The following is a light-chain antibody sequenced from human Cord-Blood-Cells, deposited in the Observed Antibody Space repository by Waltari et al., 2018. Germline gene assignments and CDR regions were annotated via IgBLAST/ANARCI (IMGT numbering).Light chain of an antibody. V-gene: IGKV4-1*01. CDR3: QQYYSTPFT. J-gene: IGKJ3*01. Sequence: DIVMTQSQDSPAVSLGERAPINCKSSQSVLYCSNTKNYLAWYQQKPGQPPKLLIYLASTRESGVPDRFSGSGSGTDFTLTISSLQAEDVAVYYCQQYYSTPFTFGPGTKVDIK. CDR1: QSVLYCSNTKNY. CDR2: LAS.